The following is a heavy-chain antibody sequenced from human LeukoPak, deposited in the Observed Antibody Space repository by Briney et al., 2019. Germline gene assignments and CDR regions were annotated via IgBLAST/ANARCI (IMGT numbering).Heavy chain of an antibody. D-gene: IGHD3-9*01. Sequence: SVTVSYKASGGTFSNYAISWVRQAPGQGLQWMGGIIPILGTANYAQKFQARVTITADESTNTAYMELSTLRFEDTAVYYCARRDVLTGHGWFDPWGQGTRVTVSS. CDR3: ARRDVLTGHGWFDP. V-gene: IGHV1-69*13. CDR1: GGTFSNYA. J-gene: IGHJ5*02. CDR2: IIPILGTA.